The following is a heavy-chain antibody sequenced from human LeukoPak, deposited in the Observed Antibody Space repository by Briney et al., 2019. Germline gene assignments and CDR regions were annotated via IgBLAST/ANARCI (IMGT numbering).Heavy chain of an antibody. J-gene: IGHJ4*02. CDR1: GYTFTSYG. CDR2: ISAYNGNT. Sequence: GASVKVSCKASGYTFTSYGISWVRQAPGQGLEWMGWISAYNGNTNYAQKLQGRVTMTTDTSTSTAYMELRSLRSDDTAVYYCARVAAPGWGYSDWVLYYFDYWGQGTLVTVSS. V-gene: IGHV1-18*01. CDR3: ARVAAPGWGYSDWVLYYFDY. D-gene: IGHD3-9*01.